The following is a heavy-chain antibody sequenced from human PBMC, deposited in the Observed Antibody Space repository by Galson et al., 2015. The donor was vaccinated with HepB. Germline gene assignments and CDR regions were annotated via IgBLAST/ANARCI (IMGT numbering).Heavy chain of an antibody. V-gene: IGHV3-64*01. Sequence: SLRLSCAASGFTFSSYAMHWVRQAPGKGLEYVSAISSNGGSTYYANSVKGRFTISRDNSKNTLYLQMGSLRAEDMAVYYCARGGKDCSSTSCRKRNWFDPWGQGTPVTVSS. CDR2: ISSNGGST. J-gene: IGHJ5*02. CDR1: GFTFSSYA. CDR3: ARGGKDCSSTSCRKRNWFDP. D-gene: IGHD2-2*01.